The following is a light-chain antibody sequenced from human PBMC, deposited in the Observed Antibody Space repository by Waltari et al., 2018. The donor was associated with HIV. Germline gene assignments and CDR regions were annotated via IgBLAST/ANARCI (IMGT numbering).Light chain of an antibody. CDR1: QTLLYSDGKTY. J-gene: IGKJ2*01. Sequence: EIEVIQTPDSLSVTPGQPASISCKTSQTLLYSDGKTYLYWYLQKAGQPPQPLIYEVSNRLSGVSDRFSGSGSETDFTLTISRVEAEDVGVYYCLQGVRLYTFGQGTKLEIK. CDR3: LQGVRLYT. V-gene: IGKV2D-29*01. CDR2: EVS.